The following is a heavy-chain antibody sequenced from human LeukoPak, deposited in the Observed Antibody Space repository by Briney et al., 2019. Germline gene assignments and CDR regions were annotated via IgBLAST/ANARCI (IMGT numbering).Heavy chain of an antibody. CDR3: ARQSIVATIFRFGGRGGRHNWFDP. D-gene: IGHD5-12*01. V-gene: IGHV4-34*01. CDR2: INHNGST. J-gene: IGHJ5*02. Sequence: SETLSLTCAVYGGSFSGYYWSWIRQPPGKGLEWIGEINHNGSTNSNPSLKSRVTISVDTSKNQFSLKLNSVTAADTAVYYCARQSIVATIFRFGGRGGRHNWFDPWGLGTQVTVSS. CDR1: GGSFSGYY.